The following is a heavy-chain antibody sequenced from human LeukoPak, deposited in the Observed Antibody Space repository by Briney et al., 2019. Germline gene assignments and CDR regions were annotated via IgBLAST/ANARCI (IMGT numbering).Heavy chain of an antibody. J-gene: IGHJ4*02. CDR2: ISWNSGSM. D-gene: IGHD6-19*01. CDR1: GFTFDDYA. V-gene: IGHV3-9*01. Sequence: PGGSLRLSCAASGFTFDDYAMHWVRQAPGKGLEWVSGISWNSGSMGYADSVKGRFTISRDNAKNSLYLQMNSLRAEDTALYYCAKDSGGWGAGDYWGQGTLVTVSS. CDR3: AKDSGGWGAGDY.